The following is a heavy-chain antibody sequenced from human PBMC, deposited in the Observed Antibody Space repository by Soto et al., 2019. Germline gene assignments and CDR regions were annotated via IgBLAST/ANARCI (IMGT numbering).Heavy chain of an antibody. CDR2: IFWDGSNT. CDR1: GFTLLDYT. J-gene: IGHJ4*02. D-gene: IGHD4-17*01. Sequence: EVQLVESGGSVVQPGGSRRLPFAASGFTLLDYTRHWARQAPGKGLGGVSLIFWDGSNTHYADSVKGRFTISRDNRKNSLYLQMDRLRTEDTALYYCAKDMAYGGNSGPFDYWGQGTLVTVSS. CDR3: AKDMAYGGNSGPFDY. V-gene: IGHV3-43*01.